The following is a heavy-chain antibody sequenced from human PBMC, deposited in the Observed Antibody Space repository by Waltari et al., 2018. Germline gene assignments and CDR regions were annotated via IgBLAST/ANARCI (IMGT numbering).Heavy chain of an antibody. CDR3: ARARVHKGVDY. Sequence: QVQLQQWGAGLLKPSETLSLPCAVYGGSFSGYYWSWIRQPPGKGLGWIGELNHSGSTKYNPSLKSRVTIAVDTSKNQLSLKLSSVTAADTAVYDCARARVHKGVDYWGQGTLVTVSS. CDR1: GGSFSGYY. CDR2: LNHSGST. J-gene: IGHJ4*02. V-gene: IGHV4-34*01. D-gene: IGHD3-16*01.